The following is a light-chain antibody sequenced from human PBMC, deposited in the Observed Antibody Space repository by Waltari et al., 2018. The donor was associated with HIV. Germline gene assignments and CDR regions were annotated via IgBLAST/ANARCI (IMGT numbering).Light chain of an antibody. CDR1: TSIFDKIL. CDR3: ATWASRLNHFF. Sequence: QSVLTQPRALSADPGQRVPVSCSGSTSIFDKILISSYQQIPETPPNLLIYDNHTRPSAIPGRFTGSKSATSATMTITVLQIGDEADYDCATWASRLNHFFFGRGT. CDR2: DNH. J-gene: IGLJ2*01. V-gene: IGLV1-51*01.